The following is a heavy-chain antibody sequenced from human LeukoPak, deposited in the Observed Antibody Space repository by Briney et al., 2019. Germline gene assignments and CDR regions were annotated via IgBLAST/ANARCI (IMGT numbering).Heavy chain of an antibody. Sequence: GRSLRLSCAASGFTFSSYSMNWVRQAPGKGLEWVSSISSSSSYIYYADSVKGRFTISRDNAKNSLYLQMNSLRAEDTAVYYCARGYCSSTSCYGMDVWGQGTTVTVSS. D-gene: IGHD2-2*01. J-gene: IGHJ6*02. CDR2: ISSSSSYI. V-gene: IGHV3-21*01. CDR3: ARGYCSSTSCYGMDV. CDR1: GFTFSSYS.